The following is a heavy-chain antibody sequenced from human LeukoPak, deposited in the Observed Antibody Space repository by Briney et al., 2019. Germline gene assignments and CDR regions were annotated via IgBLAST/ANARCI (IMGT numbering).Heavy chain of an antibody. J-gene: IGHJ4*02. D-gene: IGHD6-19*01. CDR1: GFTFSSYA. Sequence: PGGSLRLSCAASGFTFSSYAMSWVRQAPGRGLEWVSAISGSGGSTYYADSVKGRFTISRDNSKNTLYLQMNSLRAEDTAVYYCAKKRSYSSGWTIDYWGQGTLVTVSS. CDR3: AKKRSYSSGWTIDY. CDR2: ISGSGGST. V-gene: IGHV3-23*01.